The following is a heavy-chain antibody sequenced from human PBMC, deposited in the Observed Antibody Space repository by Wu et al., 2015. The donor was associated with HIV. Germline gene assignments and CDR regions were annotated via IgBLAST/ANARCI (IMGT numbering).Heavy chain of an antibody. CDR2: INPSGGST. D-gene: IGHD3-10*01. J-gene: IGHJ2*01. CDR1: GYTFTTYY. Sequence: QVQLVQSGAEVKKPGASVKVSCKTSGYTFTTYYTHWVRQAPGQGLEWMGIINPSGGSTNYAQKFQGRVTMTRDTSTSTVYMELSSLRSEDTAVYYCARERGYYGSGDWYFDLWGRGTLVTVSS. V-gene: IGHV1-46*01. CDR3: ARERGYYGSGDWYFDL.